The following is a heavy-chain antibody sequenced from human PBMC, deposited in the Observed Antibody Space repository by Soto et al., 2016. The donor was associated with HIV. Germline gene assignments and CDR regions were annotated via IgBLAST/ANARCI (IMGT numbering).Heavy chain of an antibody. D-gene: IGHD3-10*01. CDR1: GFTFSNYN. CDR3: ARSYKGVVRGVYFSDQPYYGMDV. J-gene: IGHJ6*02. CDR2: ISSRSTYI. V-gene: IGHV3-21*01. Sequence: EVQLVESGGGLVKPGGSLRLSCAASGFTFSNYNMNWVRQAPGKGLEWVSSISSRSTYIYYADSLKGRVTIFRDNAENSLYLQMNSLRAEDTAVYYCARSYKGVVRGVYFSDQPYYGMDVWGQGTTVTVSS.